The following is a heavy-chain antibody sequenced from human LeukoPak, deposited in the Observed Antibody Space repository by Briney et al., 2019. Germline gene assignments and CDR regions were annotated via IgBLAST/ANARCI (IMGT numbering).Heavy chain of an antibody. CDR2: IYTSGST. V-gene: IGHV4-4*07. CDR1: GGSISSYC. D-gene: IGHD2-15*01. CDR3: ARGTPDCSGGSCYLAFDI. J-gene: IGHJ3*02. Sequence: SETLSLTRTVSGGSISSYCWSWIRQPAGKGLEWIGRIYTSGSTNYNPSLKSRVTMSVDTSKNQFSLKLSSVTAADTAVYYCARGTPDCSGGSCYLAFDIWGQGTMVTVSS.